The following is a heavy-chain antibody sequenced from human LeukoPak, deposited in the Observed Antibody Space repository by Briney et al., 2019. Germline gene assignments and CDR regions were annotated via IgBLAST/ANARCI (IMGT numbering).Heavy chain of an antibody. Sequence: PSETLSLTCTVSGGSISSGGYYWSWIRQHPGKGLEWIGYIYYSGSTYYNPSLKSRVTISVDTSKNQFSLKLSSVTAADTAVYYCARGGVAVQGYYFDYWGQGTLVTVSS. J-gene: IGHJ4*02. D-gene: IGHD3-3*01. CDR2: IYYSGST. CDR3: ARGGVAVQGYYFDY. CDR1: GGSISSGGYY. V-gene: IGHV4-31*03.